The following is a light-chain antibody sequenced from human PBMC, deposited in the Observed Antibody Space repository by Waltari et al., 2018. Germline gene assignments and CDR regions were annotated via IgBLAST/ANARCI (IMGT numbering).Light chain of an antibody. CDR3: MQTLQTPRT. CDR2: LGS. V-gene: IGKV2-28*01. Sequence: IVMTQSPLSLPVTPGEPASISCRSSPNLLHGIGNNYLDWYLQKPGQSPHLLIYLGSSRASGVPDRFSGSGSGTDFTLRISRVEAEDVGIYYCMQTLQTPRTFGQGTKLEI. CDR1: PNLLHGIGNNY. J-gene: IGKJ2*01.